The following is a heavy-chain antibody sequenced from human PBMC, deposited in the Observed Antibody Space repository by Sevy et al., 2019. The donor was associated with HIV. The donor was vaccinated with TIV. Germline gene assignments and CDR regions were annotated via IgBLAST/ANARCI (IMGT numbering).Heavy chain of an antibody. CDR1: GFTFSGYW. J-gene: IGHJ6*03. V-gene: IGHV3-7*03. CDR2: IKQDGSEK. CDR3: AREEAGTPYYYYYYMDV. D-gene: IGHD6-19*01. Sequence: GGSLRLSCAASGFTFSGYWMSWVRQAPGKGLEWVANIKQDGSEKYYVDSVKGRFTISRDNAKNSLYLQMNSLRAEDTVVYYCAREEAGTPYYYYYYMDVWGKGTTVTVSS.